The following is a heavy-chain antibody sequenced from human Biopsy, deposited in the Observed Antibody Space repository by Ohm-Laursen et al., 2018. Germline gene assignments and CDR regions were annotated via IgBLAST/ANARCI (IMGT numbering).Heavy chain of an antibody. Sequence: STVKVSCKVPGGTFSNYGVNWVRQAPGQGLEWLGGNIPILGTGNYAQKFQDRVTVAADTSTSTATMELRSLRSDDTAVYYCATKLTGYFHHWGQGTLVIVSS. J-gene: IGHJ1*01. CDR2: NIPILGTG. V-gene: IGHV1-69*06. CDR3: ATKLTGYFHH. D-gene: IGHD3-9*01. CDR1: GGTFSNYG.